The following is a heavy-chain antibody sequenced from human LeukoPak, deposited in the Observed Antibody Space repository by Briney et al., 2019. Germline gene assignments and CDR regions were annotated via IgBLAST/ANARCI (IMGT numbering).Heavy chain of an antibody. J-gene: IGHJ3*02. CDR3: ARDNPSVAFDI. V-gene: IGHV4-59*01. Sequence: SETLSLTCTVSGGSISSYYWSWIRQPPGKGLEWIGYIYYSGSTNYNPSLKSRVTISVDTSKNQFSLKLSSVTAADTAVYYCARDNPSVAFDIWGQGTMVTVSS. CDR2: IYYSGST. CDR1: GGSISSYY.